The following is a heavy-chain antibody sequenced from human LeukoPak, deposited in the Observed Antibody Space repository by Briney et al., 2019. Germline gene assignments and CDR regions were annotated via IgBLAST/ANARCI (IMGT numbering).Heavy chain of an antibody. Sequence: SSETLSLTCTVSGDSINSYYWSWIRQPPGEGLEWIGFIYYSGSTNYSPSLKSRVTISVDTSKNQFSLKLNSVTAADTAVYYCVKGGADFGGNSGLFDYWGQGTLVTVSS. J-gene: IGHJ4*02. CDR3: VKGGADFGGNSGLFDY. CDR1: GDSINSYY. V-gene: IGHV4-59*01. CDR2: IYYSGST. D-gene: IGHD4-23*01.